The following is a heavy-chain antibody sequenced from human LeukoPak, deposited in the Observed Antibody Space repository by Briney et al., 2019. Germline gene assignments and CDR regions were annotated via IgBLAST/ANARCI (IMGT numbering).Heavy chain of an antibody. D-gene: IGHD3-10*01. CDR2: ISGSGGST. CDR3: AKWKGYYYGSGKNYYMDV. J-gene: IGHJ6*03. Sequence: QSGGSLRLSCAASGFTFSSYGMSWVRQAPGKGLEWVSAISGSGGSTYYADSVKGRFTISRDNSKNTLYLQMNSLRAEATAVYYCAKWKGYYYGSGKNYYMDVWGKGTTVTISS. CDR1: GFTFSSYG. V-gene: IGHV3-23*01.